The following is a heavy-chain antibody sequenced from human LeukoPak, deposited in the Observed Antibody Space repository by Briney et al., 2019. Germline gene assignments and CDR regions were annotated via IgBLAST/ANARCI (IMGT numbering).Heavy chain of an antibody. Sequence: PSETLSLTCTVSGGSISSSSYSWGWIRQPPGKGLEWIGSIYYSGSTYYNPSLKSRVTISVDTSKNQFSLKLSSVTAADTAVYYCARLDTHYSETSGYFDYWGQGTLVTVSS. CDR1: GGSISSSSYS. CDR3: ARLDTHYSETSGYFDY. V-gene: IGHV4-39*01. CDR2: IYYSGST. J-gene: IGHJ4*02. D-gene: IGHD3-22*01.